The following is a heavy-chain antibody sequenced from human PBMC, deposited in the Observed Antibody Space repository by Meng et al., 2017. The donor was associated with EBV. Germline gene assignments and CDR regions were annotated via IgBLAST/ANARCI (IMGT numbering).Heavy chain of an antibody. V-gene: IGHV3-30*18. D-gene: IGHD1-14*01. CDR3: AKDLSGRFDP. CDR1: GFTFSNYG. Sequence: EHLLESGGGVVQPGRSLRLSCAASGFTFSNYGFHWVRQAPGKGPEWVAIIPSDASHNKYYADSVKGRFTISRDNSKNTLYLQMNSLRTEDTAVYYCAKDLSGRFDPWGQGTLVTVSS. J-gene: IGHJ5*02. CDR2: IPSDASHNK.